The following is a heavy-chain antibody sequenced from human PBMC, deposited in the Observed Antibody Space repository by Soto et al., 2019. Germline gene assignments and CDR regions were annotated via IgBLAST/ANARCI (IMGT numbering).Heavy chain of an antibody. CDR3: APLSVSLSGPYGIHV. D-gene: IGHD2-15*01. CDR1: GYSVSSSGYY. Sequence: SETLSLTCSVSGYSVSSSGYYWAWIRQPPGKGLEWIGSMLYSGLTYYNPSLKSRVTLSVDTSKNQFSVRLNSVTASDTAVYYCAPLSVSLSGPYGIHVWGQGTTVTVSS. J-gene: IGHJ6*02. CDR2: MLYSGLT. V-gene: IGHV4-39*01.